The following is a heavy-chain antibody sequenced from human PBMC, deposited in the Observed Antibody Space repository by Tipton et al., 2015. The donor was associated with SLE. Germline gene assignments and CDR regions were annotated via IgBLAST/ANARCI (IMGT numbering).Heavy chain of an antibody. CDR1: GFTFDDYA. V-gene: IGHV3-9*01. CDR2: ISWNSGSI. CDR3: AKDKATMIGVDHFDY. Sequence: RSLRLSCAASGFTFDDYAMHWVRQAPGKGLEWVSGISWNSGSIGYADSVKGRFTISRDNAKNSLYLQMNSLRAEDTALYYCAKDKATMIGVDHFDYWGQGTLVTVSS. J-gene: IGHJ4*02. D-gene: IGHD3-22*01.